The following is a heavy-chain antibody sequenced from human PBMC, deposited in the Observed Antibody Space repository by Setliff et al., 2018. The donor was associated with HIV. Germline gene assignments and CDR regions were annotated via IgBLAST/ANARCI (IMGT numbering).Heavy chain of an antibody. CDR3: ARDRFCSRGSCHEPNWFDP. J-gene: IGHJ5*02. D-gene: IGHD2-15*01. CDR1: GDSFRRHA. V-gene: IGHV1-69*13. Sequence: ASVKVSCKTSGDSFRRHAISRVRQAPGQGLEWMGGIIPVFNTSKYLQKFQGRVTITADESTSTVYMEVRSLMSEDSAVYYCARDRFCSRGSCHEPNWFDPWGQGTLVTVSS. CDR2: IIPVFNTS.